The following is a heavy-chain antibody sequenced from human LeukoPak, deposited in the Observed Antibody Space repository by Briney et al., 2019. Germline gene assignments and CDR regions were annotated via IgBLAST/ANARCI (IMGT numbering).Heavy chain of an antibody. Sequence: PSETLSLTCTVSGGSISSYYWSWIRQPPGKGLEWIGYIYYSGSTNYNPSLKSRVTISVDTSKNQFSLKLSSVTAADTAVYYCARDRGYDTGVVRYYMDVWGKGTTVTVSS. CDR2: IYYSGST. CDR3: ARDRGYDTGVVRYYMDV. J-gene: IGHJ6*03. D-gene: IGHD5-18*01. CDR1: GGSISSYY. V-gene: IGHV4-59*01.